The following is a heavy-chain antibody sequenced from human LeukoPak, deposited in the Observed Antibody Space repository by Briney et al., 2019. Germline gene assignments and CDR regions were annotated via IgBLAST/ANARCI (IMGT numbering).Heavy chain of an antibody. CDR2: INHSGST. D-gene: IGHD5-18*01. J-gene: IGHJ5*02. V-gene: IGHV4-34*01. CDR1: GGSFSGYY. Sequence: PSETLSLTCAVYGGSFSGYYWSWIRQPPGKGLEWIGEINHSGSTNYNPSLKSRVTISVDTSKNQFSLKLSSVTAADTAVYYCARRRGGYSYGKYNWFDPWGQGTLFTVSS. CDR3: ARRRGGYSYGKYNWFDP.